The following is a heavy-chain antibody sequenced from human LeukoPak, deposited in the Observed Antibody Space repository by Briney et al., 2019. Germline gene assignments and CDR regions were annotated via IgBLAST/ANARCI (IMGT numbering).Heavy chain of an antibody. Sequence: GGSLRLSCSASGFTFSSYVMTWVRQAPGQGLEWVTAISGSGDDTYYADSVKGRFTISRDNSKNTLYLQMNSLRAEDTAVYYCAKKEAMIRGVPYYYGFWGQGTLVTVSS. V-gene: IGHV3-23*01. CDR2: ISGSGDDT. CDR3: AKKEAMIRGVPYYYGF. CDR1: GFTFSSYV. J-gene: IGHJ4*02. D-gene: IGHD3-10*01.